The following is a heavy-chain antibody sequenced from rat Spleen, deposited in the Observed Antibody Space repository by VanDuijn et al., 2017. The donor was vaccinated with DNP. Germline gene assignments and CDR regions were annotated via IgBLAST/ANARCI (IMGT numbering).Heavy chain of an antibody. CDR3: AKGPNYGGWSDYFDY. CDR2: INKDSSAI. CDR1: GFSFNDYW. D-gene: IGHD1-11*01. J-gene: IGHJ2*01. V-gene: IGHV4-2*01. Sequence: EVKLVESGGGLVQPGRSLQLSCAASGFSFNDYWMGWVRQAPGKGLEWIGQINKDSSAIAYIPSLKDKFTISRDNDQNTLHLQMSKLGSEETAIYYCAKGPNYGGWSDYFDYWGQGVMVTVSS.